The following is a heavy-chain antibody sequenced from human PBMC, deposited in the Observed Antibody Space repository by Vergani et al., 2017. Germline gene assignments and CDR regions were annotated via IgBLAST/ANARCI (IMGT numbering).Heavy chain of an antibody. J-gene: IGHJ3*02. Sequence: QVQLQESGPGLVKPSETLSLTCTVSGGSISSYYWSWIRQPPGKGLEWIGYIYYSGSTNYNPSLKSRVTISVDTSKNQFSLKLSSVTAADTAVYYCARARPGYYDSSGYYYGGVYAFDIWGQGTMVTVSS. V-gene: IGHV4-59*12. CDR2: IYYSGST. CDR3: ARARPGYYDSSGYYYGGVYAFDI. CDR1: GGSISSYY. D-gene: IGHD3-22*01.